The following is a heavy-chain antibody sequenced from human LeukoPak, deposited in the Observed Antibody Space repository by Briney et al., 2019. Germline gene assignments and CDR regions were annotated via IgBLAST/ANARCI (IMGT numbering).Heavy chain of an antibody. J-gene: IGHJ5*02. D-gene: IGHD6-13*01. CDR2: IYYSGST. CDR3: ARDRSSWKYNWFDP. V-gene: IGHV4-59*01. Sequence: SETLSLTCTVSGGSISSYYWSWIRQPPGKGLEWIGYIYYSGSTNYNPSLKSRVTISVDTSKNQFSLKLSSVTAADTAVYYCARDRSSWKYNWFDPWGQGTLVTVSS. CDR1: GGSISSYY.